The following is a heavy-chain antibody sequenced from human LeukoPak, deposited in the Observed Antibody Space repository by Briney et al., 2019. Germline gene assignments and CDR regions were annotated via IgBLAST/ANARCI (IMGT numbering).Heavy chain of an antibody. Sequence: PGGSLRLSCAASGFSFSSYAMHWVRQAPGKGLEWVAYISGGSGYIYYADSVKGRFTVSRDNDENSLYLQMNSLRAEDTAVYYCARQGGMQSFDYWGQGILVTVSS. J-gene: IGHJ4*02. V-gene: IGHV3-21*01. CDR1: GFSFSSYA. CDR3: ARQGGMQSFDY. CDR2: ISGGSGYI. D-gene: IGHD6-19*01.